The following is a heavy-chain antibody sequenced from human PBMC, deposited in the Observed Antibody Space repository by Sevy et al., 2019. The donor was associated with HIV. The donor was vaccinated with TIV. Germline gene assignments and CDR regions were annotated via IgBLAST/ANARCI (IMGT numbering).Heavy chain of an antibody. CDR3: ARDLVVAGTGWFDP. J-gene: IGHJ5*02. CDR2: INPKNGDT. V-gene: IGHV1-2*02. CDR1: GYFFIGYY. Sequence: ASMKVSCKASGYFFIGYYMHWVRQAPGQGLEWMGWINPKNGDTKYTQKFQGRVTMTRDTSISTAYMELSSLRSDDTAVYYCARDLVVAGTGWFDPWGQGTLVTVSS. D-gene: IGHD6-19*01.